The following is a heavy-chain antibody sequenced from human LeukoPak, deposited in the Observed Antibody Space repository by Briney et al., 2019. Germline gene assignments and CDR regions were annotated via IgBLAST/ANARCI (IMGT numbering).Heavy chain of an antibody. CDR1: GGSLSGYY. J-gene: IGHJ5*02. CDR3: ARGGRYYDSSGYYLNWFDP. V-gene: IGHV4-34*01. Sequence: KPSETLSLTCAVYGGSLSGYYWSWIRQPPGKGLEWIGEINHSGSTNYNPSLKSRVTISVDTSKNQFSLKLSSVTAADTAVYYCARGGRYYDSSGYYLNWFDPWGQGTLVTVSS. CDR2: INHSGST. D-gene: IGHD3-22*01.